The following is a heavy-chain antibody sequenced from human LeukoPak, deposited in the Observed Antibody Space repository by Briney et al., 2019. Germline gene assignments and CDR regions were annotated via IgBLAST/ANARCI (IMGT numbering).Heavy chain of an antibody. CDR1: GFTFTSYW. D-gene: IGHD4-17*01. CDR3: ATDLG. Sequence: QSGGSLRLSCAASGFTFTSYWMHWVRQPPGKGLVWVSRVEHDGSRTAYADSVTGRFTISRDNARNMVYLQMNSLRAEDTAVYYCATDLGWGQGTLVTVSS. CDR2: VEHDGSRT. V-gene: IGHV3-74*01. J-gene: IGHJ4*02.